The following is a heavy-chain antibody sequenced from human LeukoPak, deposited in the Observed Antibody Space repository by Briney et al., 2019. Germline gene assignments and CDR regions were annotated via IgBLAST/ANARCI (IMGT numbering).Heavy chain of an antibody. CDR1: DYTFTSYD. V-gene: IGHV1-8*01. Sequence: ASVTVSCTASDYTFTSYDINWVRQAAGQGREWMGWVNANSGNTGYAQKFQGRVTMTRDTSITTAYMELRSLRSEDTAVYYCARSYCSSTSCQFDPWGQGTLVTVSS. CDR3: ARSYCSSTSCQFDP. D-gene: IGHD2-2*01. CDR2: VNANSGNT. J-gene: IGHJ5*02.